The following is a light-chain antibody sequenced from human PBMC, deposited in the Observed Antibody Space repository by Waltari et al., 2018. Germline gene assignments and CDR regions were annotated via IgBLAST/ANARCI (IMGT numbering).Light chain of an antibody. CDR1: ASNIGNNV. J-gene: IGLJ3*02. CDR2: RSD. Sequence: QSVLTQPPSASGTPGQGVTISCSGGASNIGNNVVNWYQQVPGTAPKLLIYRSDRRPPGVPDRFSGSKSGTSASLAISGLQSEDEADYYCAAWDDSLNGRWVFGGGTKVTVL. CDR3: AAWDDSLNGRWV. V-gene: IGLV1-44*01.